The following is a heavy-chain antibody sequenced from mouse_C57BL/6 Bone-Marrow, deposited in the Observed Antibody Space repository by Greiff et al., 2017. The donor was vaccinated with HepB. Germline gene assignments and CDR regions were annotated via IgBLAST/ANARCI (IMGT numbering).Heavy chain of an antibody. CDR3: TRGGITFDY. D-gene: IGHD1-1*01. CDR1: GFTFSSYA. CDR2: ISSGGDYI. V-gene: IGHV5-9-1*02. Sequence: EVKVVESGEGLVKPGGSLKLSCAASGFTFSSYAMSWVRQTPEKRLEWVAYISSGGDYIYYADTVKGRFPISRDNARNTLYLQMSSLKSEDTAMYYCTRGGITFDYWGQGTTLTVSS. J-gene: IGHJ2*01.